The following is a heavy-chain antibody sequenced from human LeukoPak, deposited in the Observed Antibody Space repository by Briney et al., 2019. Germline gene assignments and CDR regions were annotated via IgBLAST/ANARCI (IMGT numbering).Heavy chain of an antibody. D-gene: IGHD2-21*02. J-gene: IGHJ3*02. CDR3: ARIVVMTAGAFDI. Sequence: SETLSLTCAVYGGSFSGYYWSWIRQPPGKGLEWIGRIYTSGSTNYNPSLKSRVTISVDTSKNQFSLKLSSVTAADTAVYYCARIVVMTAGAFDIWGQGTMVTVSS. CDR2: IYTSGST. V-gene: IGHV4-59*10. CDR1: GGSFSGYY.